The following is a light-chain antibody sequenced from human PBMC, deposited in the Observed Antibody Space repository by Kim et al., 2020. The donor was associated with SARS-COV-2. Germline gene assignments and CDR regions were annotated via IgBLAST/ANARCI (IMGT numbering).Light chain of an antibody. Sequence: AIVGDRISITGRAKQTISRSLAWYQRRPGKALKHLIYTASTIESGVPSRFSGSGSGTEFTVTISSLQPDDFATYYCQQYNDFPLTFGGGTKVDIK. CDR2: TAS. CDR1: QTISRS. CDR3: QQYNDFPLT. V-gene: IGKV1-5*03. J-gene: IGKJ4*01.